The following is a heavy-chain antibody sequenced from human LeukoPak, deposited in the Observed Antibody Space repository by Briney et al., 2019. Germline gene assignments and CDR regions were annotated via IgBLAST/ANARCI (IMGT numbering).Heavy chain of an antibody. Sequence: SETLSLTCTVSGGSISSYYWSWIRQPPGKGLEWIGCFYYSGNTNSNPSLKSRVAISVDTSKNQFSLKLMSVTAADTAVYYCATVRPENSGSYYCDYWGQGTLVTVSS. D-gene: IGHD1-26*01. CDR3: ATVRPENSGSYYCDY. J-gene: IGHJ4*02. V-gene: IGHV4-59*08. CDR1: GGSISSYY. CDR2: FYYSGNT.